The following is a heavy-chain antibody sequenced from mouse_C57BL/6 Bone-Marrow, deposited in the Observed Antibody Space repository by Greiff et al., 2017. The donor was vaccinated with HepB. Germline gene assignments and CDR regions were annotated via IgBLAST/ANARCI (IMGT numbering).Heavy chain of an antibody. CDR3: TAGFDY. V-gene: IGHV14-1*01. Sequence: EVKLVESGAELVRPGASVKLSCTASGFNIKDYYMHWVKQRPEQGLEWIGSIDPEDGDSEYAPKFQGKATMTADTSYNTANLQLSSLTYEDTAVYYCTAGFDYWGQGTTLTVSS. J-gene: IGHJ2*01. CDR2: IDPEDGDS. CDR1: GFNIKDYY.